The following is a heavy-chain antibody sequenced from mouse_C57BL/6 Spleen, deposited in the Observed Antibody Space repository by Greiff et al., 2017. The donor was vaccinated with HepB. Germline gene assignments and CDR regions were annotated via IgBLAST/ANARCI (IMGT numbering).Heavy chain of an antibody. CDR3: TRDRDYYGSSLDY. J-gene: IGHJ2*01. V-gene: IGHV1-15*01. Sequence: QVQLQQSGAELVRPGASVTLSCKASGYTFTDYEMHWVKQTPVHGLEWIGAIDPETGGTAYNQKFKGKAILTADKSSSTAYMELRSLTSEDSAVYYCTRDRDYYGSSLDYWGQGTTLTVSS. CDR2: IDPETGGT. D-gene: IGHD1-1*01. CDR1: GYTFTDYE.